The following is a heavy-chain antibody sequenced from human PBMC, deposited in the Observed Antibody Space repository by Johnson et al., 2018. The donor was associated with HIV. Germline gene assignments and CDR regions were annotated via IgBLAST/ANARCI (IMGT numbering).Heavy chain of an antibody. CDR2: IKQDGSEK. D-gene: IGHD2-8*01. V-gene: IGHV3-7*03. J-gene: IGHJ3*02. Sequence: QLVESGGGLVQPGGSLRLSCAASGFTFTNHYMTWVRQAPGKGLEWVANIKQDGSEKYSVDSVKGRFTISRDNSKNTLYLQMNSLRAEDTAVYYCAKPVLNLKADPGAFDIWGQGTMVTVSS. CDR3: AKPVLNLKADPGAFDI. CDR1: GFTFTNHY.